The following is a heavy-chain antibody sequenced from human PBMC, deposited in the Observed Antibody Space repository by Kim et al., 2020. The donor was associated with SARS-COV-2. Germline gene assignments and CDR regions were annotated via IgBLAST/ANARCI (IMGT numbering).Heavy chain of an antibody. D-gene: IGHD3-22*01. J-gene: IGHJ4*02. CDR3: ARHYYDSSGYYAHFDY. V-gene: IGHV4-61*07. Sequence: LKSRVTISVDTSKNQFSLKLSSVTAADTAVYYCARHYYDSSGYYAHFDYWGQGTLVTVSS.